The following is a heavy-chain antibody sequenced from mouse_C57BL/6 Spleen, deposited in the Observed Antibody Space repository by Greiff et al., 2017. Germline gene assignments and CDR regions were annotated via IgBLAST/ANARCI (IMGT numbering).Heavy chain of an antibody. CDR3: TSPLYDGYYHWYFDV. CDR1: GFTFSDAW. J-gene: IGHJ1*03. Sequence: EVKLVESGGGLVQPGGSMKLSCAASGFTFSDAWMDWVRQSPEKGLEWVAEIRNKANNHATYYAESVKGRFTISRDDSKSSVYLQMNSLRAEDTGIYYCTSPLYDGYYHWYFDVWGTGTTVTVSS. V-gene: IGHV6-6*01. D-gene: IGHD2-3*01. CDR2: IRNKANNHAT.